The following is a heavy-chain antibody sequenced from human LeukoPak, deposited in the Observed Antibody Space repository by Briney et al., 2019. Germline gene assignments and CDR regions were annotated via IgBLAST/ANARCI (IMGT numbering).Heavy chain of an antibody. CDR1: GFTFSDYY. J-gene: IGHJ6*02. CDR3: ARDSWAAADPYYYYGMDV. Sequence: GGSLRLSCAASGFTFSDYYMSWIRQAPGKGLEWVSYTSSSSSYTNYADSVKGRFTISRDNAKNSLYLQMNSLRAEDTAVYYCARDSWAAADPYYYYGMDVWGQGTTVTVSS. V-gene: IGHV3-11*06. D-gene: IGHD6-13*01. CDR2: TSSSSSYT.